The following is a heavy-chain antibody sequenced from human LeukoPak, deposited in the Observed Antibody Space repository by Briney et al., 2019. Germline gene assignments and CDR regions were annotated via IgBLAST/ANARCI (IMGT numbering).Heavy chain of an antibody. J-gene: IGHJ3*02. D-gene: IGHD2-8*01. Sequence: PGGSLRLSCAASGFTFSSYWMHWVRQAPGEGLVWVSRIKSDGSVTWYADSVKGRFTISRDNAKNMLYLQMNSLRDEDTAVYYCARVRMVYAIDDAFDIWGQGTMVTVSS. CDR1: GFTFSSYW. CDR2: IKSDGSVT. CDR3: ARVRMVYAIDDAFDI. V-gene: IGHV3-74*01.